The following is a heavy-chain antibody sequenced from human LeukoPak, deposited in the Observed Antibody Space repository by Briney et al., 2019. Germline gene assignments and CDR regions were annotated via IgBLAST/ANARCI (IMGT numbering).Heavy chain of an antibody. D-gene: IGHD4-23*01. CDR2: IYYSGST. CDR1: GGSISSSSYY. V-gene: IGHV4-39*07. J-gene: IGHJ4*02. Sequence: PSETLSLTCTVSGGSISSSSYYWGWIRQPPGKGLEWVGSIYYSGSTYYNPSLKSRVTISVDTSKNQFSLKLSSVTAADTAVYYCARYHYGGLDYWGQGTLVTVSS. CDR3: ARYHYGGLDY.